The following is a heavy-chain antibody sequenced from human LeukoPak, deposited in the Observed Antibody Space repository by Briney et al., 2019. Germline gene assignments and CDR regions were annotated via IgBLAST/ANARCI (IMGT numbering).Heavy chain of an antibody. Sequence: SETLSLTCTVSGGSISSYYWSWIRQPPGKGLEWIGSIYYSGSTYYNPSLKSRVTISVDTSKNQFSLKLSSVTAADTAVYYCARGAPLLRFLEWSPTVRTYYFDYWGQGTLVTVSS. D-gene: IGHD3-3*01. CDR2: IYYSGST. V-gene: IGHV4-59*12. J-gene: IGHJ4*02. CDR3: ARGAPLLRFLEWSPTVRTYYFDY. CDR1: GGSISSYY.